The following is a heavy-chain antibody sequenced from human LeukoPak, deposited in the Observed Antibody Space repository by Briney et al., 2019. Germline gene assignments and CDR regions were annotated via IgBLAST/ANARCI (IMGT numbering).Heavy chain of an antibody. Sequence: ASVKVSCKASGYTFTGYYMHWVRQAPGQGLEWMGWINPNSGGTNYAQKFQGRVTMTRDTSISAAYMELSRLRSDDTAVYYRARARYEDAFDIWGQGTMVTVSS. D-gene: IGHD1-1*01. CDR2: INPNSGGT. CDR1: GYTFTGYY. V-gene: IGHV1-2*02. CDR3: ARARYEDAFDI. J-gene: IGHJ3*02.